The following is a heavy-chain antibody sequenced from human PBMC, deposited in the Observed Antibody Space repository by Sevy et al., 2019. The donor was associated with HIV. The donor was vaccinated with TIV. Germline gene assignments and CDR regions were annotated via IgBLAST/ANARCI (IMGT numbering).Heavy chain of an antibody. CDR1: GLTFNSYG. Sequence: GGSLRLSCAASGLTFNSYGMHWVRQAPGKGLEWVALIWYDGSNKYYADSVKGRFTISRDNSKNTLYLQMDSLRAEDTAIYYCAKAGGGWNYFDYSGQGTLVTVSS. J-gene: IGHJ4*02. CDR3: AKAGGGWNYFDY. V-gene: IGHV3-33*06. D-gene: IGHD6-19*01. CDR2: IWYDGSNK.